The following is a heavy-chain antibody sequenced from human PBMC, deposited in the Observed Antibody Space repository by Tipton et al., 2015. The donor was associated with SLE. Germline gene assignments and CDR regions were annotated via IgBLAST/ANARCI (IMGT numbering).Heavy chain of an antibody. V-gene: IGHV4-61*02. Sequence: LRLSCTVSGGSISSGDHHWSWIRQPAGKGLEWIGRIHHSGNTKYNPSLKSRVTLSLDTSKNQFSLNLNSVTAADTAVYYCARGYYYDTTGYRSWMDPWGQGTLVTVSS. CDR1: GGSISSGDHH. CDR2: IHHSGNT. CDR3: ARGYYYDTTGYRSWMDP. D-gene: IGHD3-22*01. J-gene: IGHJ5*02.